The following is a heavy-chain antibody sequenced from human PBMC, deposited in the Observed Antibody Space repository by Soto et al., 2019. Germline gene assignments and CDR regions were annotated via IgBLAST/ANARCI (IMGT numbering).Heavy chain of an antibody. CDR2: TSSEGATT. CDR3: VKDRYVDY. Sequence: LRLSCSVSGFTFSSYAMHWVRQAPGKGLEYVASTSSEGATTYYADSVKGRFIISRDNSKNTLCLQMSSLRAEDTAVYYCVKDRYVDYWGQGILVTVSS. CDR1: GFTFSSYA. J-gene: IGHJ4*02. V-gene: IGHV3-64D*06.